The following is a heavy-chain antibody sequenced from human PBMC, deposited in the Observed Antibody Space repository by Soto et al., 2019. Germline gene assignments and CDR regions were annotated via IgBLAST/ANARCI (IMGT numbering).Heavy chain of an antibody. CDR1: GGSISSGGYY. V-gene: IGHV4-31*03. D-gene: IGHD5-18*01. J-gene: IGHJ4*02. CDR3: ARAQYSYGDGYYFDY. Sequence: PSENLSLTCTVSGGSISSGGYYWSWIRQHPGKGLEWIGYIYYSGSTYYNPSLKSRVTISVDTSKNQFSLKLSSVTAADTAVYYCARAQYSYGDGYYFDYWGQGTLVTVSS. CDR2: IYYSGST.